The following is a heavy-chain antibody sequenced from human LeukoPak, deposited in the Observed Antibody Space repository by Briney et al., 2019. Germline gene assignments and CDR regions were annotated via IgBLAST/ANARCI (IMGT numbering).Heavy chain of an antibody. CDR2: INHSGST. D-gene: IGHD3-22*01. V-gene: IGHV4-34*01. Sequence: PSETLSLTCAVYGGSFSGYYWSWIRQPPGKGLEWIGEINHSGSTIYNPSLKSRVTISVDTSKNQFSLKLSSVTAADTAVYYCARGARSSGYFFDYWGQGTLVTVSS. CDR1: GGSFSGYY. CDR3: ARGARSSGYFFDY. J-gene: IGHJ4*02.